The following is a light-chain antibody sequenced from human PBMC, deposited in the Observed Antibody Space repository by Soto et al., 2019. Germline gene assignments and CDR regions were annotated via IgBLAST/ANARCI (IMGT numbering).Light chain of an antibody. Sequence: EIVLTQSPGTLSLSPGERATLSCRASQSVNPYYLAWYQQKPGQAPRLLIYSASSRATGIPDRFSGSGSGTDFTLTISRLEPEDFGGYYCQYYGSSPWTFGQGTKVEIK. CDR1: QSVNPYY. CDR2: SAS. CDR3: QYYGSSPWT. J-gene: IGKJ1*01. V-gene: IGKV3-20*01.